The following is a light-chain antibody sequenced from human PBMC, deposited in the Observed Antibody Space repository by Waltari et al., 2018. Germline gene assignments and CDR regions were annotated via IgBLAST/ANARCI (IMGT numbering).Light chain of an antibody. V-gene: IGKV1-5*03. J-gene: IGKJ2*01. CDR1: QSISNW. CDR2: KSF. Sequence: DIQMTQSPSTLSASVGDNVSITCRASQSISNWLAWYQQKPGKAPKVLIYKSFTLRTGVSSRFSGSGSETEFSLTISSLQPEDFATYYCQQYNIWPYTFGQGTTLEI. CDR3: QQYNIWPYT.